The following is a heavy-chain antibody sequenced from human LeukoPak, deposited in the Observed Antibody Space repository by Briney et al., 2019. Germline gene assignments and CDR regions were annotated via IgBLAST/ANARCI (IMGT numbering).Heavy chain of an antibody. D-gene: IGHD3-10*01. CDR2: IYYSGST. J-gene: IGHJ5*02. Sequence: PSETLSLTCTVSGGSISSSSYYWGWIRQPPGKGLEWIGSIYYSGSTYYNPSLKSRVTISVDTSKNQFSLKLSSVTAADTAVYYCARLLPITMVRGVIAPSNWFDPWGQGTLVTVSS. CDR1: GGSISSSSYY. V-gene: IGHV4-39*01. CDR3: ARLLPITMVRGVIAPSNWFDP.